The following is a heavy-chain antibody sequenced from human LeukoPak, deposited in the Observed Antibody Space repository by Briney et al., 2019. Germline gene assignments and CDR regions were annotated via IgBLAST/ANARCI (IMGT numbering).Heavy chain of an antibody. Sequence: GGSLRLSCAASGFTFSSYSMNWVRQAPGKGLEWVSSISSSSSYIYYADSVKGRFTISRDNAKNSLYLQMNSLRAEDTAVYYCARVNSSGLDDYIDYWGQGTLVTVSS. CDR2: ISSSSSYI. CDR1: GFTFSSYS. CDR3: ARVNSSGLDDYIDY. D-gene: IGHD6-19*01. V-gene: IGHV3-21*01. J-gene: IGHJ4*02.